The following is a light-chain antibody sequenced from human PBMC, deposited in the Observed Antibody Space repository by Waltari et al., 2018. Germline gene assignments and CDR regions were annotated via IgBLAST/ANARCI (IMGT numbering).Light chain of an antibody. Sequence: DIQMTQSPSSLSASVGDRVTINCRASQSISTYLNWYQQKPGKAPKLLIFAASSLQSGGPSRCMGSGSGTDFTLTIRSLQPEDFATYYCQQTYNSPPWTFGQGTKVEIK. CDR1: QSISTY. CDR2: AAS. CDR3: QQTYNSPPWT. J-gene: IGKJ1*01. V-gene: IGKV1-39*01.